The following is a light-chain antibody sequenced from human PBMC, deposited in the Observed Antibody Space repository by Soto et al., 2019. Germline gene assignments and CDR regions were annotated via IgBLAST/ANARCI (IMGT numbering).Light chain of an antibody. V-gene: IGLV2-14*01. J-gene: IGLJ1*01. CDR3: SSFTGSGTLGV. CDR2: EVT. CDR1: SSDVGGYNY. Sequence: QSALTQPASVSGSPGQSITISCTGTSSDVGGYNYVSWYQHHPGEAPKLMIYEVTNRPSGVSNRFSGSKSGNTASLTISGLQAEDEADYYCSSFTGSGTLGVFGTGTKVTVL.